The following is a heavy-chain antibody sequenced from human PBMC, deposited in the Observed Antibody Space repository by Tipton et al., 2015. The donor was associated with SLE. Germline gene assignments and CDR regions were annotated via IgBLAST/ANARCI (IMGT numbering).Heavy chain of an antibody. V-gene: IGHV1-18*01. J-gene: IGHJ4*02. CDR1: GYTFNNYG. Sequence: QLVQSGAEVKKPGASVKVSCRASGYTFNNYGISWVRQAPGQGLEWMGWISGYDGKTNYAEKFQGRVTMATDTSTKTAYMELRGLRSDDTAMYYCARGANLKWSFEYWGQGTLVTVSS. D-gene: IGHD2-15*01. CDR2: ISGYDGKT. CDR3: ARGANLKWSFEY.